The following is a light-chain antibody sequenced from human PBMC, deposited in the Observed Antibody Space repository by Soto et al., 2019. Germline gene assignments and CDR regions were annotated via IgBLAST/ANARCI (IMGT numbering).Light chain of an antibody. CDR2: SVS. J-gene: IGKJ4*02. V-gene: IGKV1-5*01. Sequence: DIQMTQSPSTLPASVGDRVTITCRASQSISNWLAWYQQKPGTAPKVLISSVSSLQSGVPSRFSGSRYGADFTLTISNLQPEDFATYYCQQYKTYPLTFGGGTKVDIK. CDR1: QSISNW. CDR3: QQYKTYPLT.